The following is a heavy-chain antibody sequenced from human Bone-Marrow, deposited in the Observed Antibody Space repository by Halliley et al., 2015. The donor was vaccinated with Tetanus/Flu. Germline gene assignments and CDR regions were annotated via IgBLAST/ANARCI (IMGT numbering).Heavy chain of an antibody. CDR3: AKGPFDSDNYNGLHV. Sequence: SLRLSCAASGFTFDYYAMSWVRQAPGKGLEWVSGIDVSGGGTYYADSVKGRFIISRDNLKNTLYLQLNGLRAEDTAVYYCAKGPFDSDNYNGLHVWGQGTTVTVSS. V-gene: IGHV3-23*01. CDR1: GFTFDYYA. J-gene: IGHJ6*02. D-gene: IGHD2-21*01. CDR2: IDVSGGGT.